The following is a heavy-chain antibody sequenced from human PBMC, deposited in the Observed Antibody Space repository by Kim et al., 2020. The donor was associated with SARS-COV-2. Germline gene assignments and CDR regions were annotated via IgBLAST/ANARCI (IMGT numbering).Heavy chain of an antibody. CDR2: ISSSSSTI. CDR3: ARDPLNDYYDSSGYSSQFDY. D-gene: IGHD3-22*01. J-gene: IGHJ4*02. Sequence: GGFLRLSCAASGFTFSSYSMNWVRQAPGKGLEWVSYISSSSSTIYYADSVKGRFTISRDNAKNSLYLQMNSLRDEDTAVYYCARDPLNDYYDSSGYSSQFDYWGQGTLVTVSS. CDR1: GFTFSSYS. V-gene: IGHV3-48*02.